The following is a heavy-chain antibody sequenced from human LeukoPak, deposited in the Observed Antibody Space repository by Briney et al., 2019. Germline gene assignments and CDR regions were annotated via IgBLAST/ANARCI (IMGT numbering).Heavy chain of an antibody. CDR3: ARCLPWGALSHDDYFDY. D-gene: IGHD3-16*01. J-gene: IGHJ4*02. Sequence: ASVKVSCKASGYTFTGCYMHWVRQAPGQGLEWMGWINPNSGGTNYAQKFQGRVTMTRDTSISTAYMELSRLRSDDTAVYYCARCLPWGALSHDDYFDYWGQGTLVTVSS. CDR1: GYTFTGCY. CDR2: INPNSGGT. V-gene: IGHV1-2*02.